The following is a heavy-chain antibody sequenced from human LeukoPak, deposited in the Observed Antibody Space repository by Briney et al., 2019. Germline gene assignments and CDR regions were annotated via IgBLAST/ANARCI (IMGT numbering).Heavy chain of an antibody. V-gene: IGHV4-59*11. Sequence: SETLSLTCTVSGGSISSHYWSWIRQPPGKGLEWIGYIYYSGSTNYNPSLKSRVTISVDTSKNQFSLKLSSVTAADTAVYYCAGWSGYDLDYWGQGTLVTVSS. CDR2: IYYSGST. J-gene: IGHJ4*02. CDR3: AGWSGYDLDY. CDR1: GGSISSHY. D-gene: IGHD5-12*01.